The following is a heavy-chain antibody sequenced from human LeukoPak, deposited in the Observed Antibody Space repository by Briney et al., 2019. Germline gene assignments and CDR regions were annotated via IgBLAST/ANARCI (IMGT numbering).Heavy chain of an antibody. J-gene: IGHJ5*02. CDR2: INPNSGGT. Sequence: ASVKVYCKASGYTFTGYYMHWVRQAPGQGLEWMGWINPNSGGTNYAQKFQGRVTMTRDTSISTAYMELSRLRSDDTAVYYCARDPIRERGYSYGCYWFDPWGQGTLVTVSS. D-gene: IGHD5-18*01. V-gene: IGHV1-2*02. CDR1: GYTFTGYY. CDR3: ARDPIRERGYSYGCYWFDP.